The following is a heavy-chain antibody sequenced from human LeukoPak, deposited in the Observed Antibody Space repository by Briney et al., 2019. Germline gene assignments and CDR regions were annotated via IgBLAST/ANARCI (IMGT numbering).Heavy chain of an antibody. CDR3: AKAAAGSQHSYYYYYYLDV. J-gene: IGHJ6*03. CDR2: FDPEDGET. V-gene: IGHV1-24*01. Sequence: ASVKVSCKVSGYTLTELSMHWVRQAPGKGLEWMGGFDPEDGETIYAQKFQGRVTMTEDTSTDTAYMELSRLRSDDTAVYYCAKAAAGSQHSYYYYYYLDVWGTGTTVTISS. D-gene: IGHD6-13*01. CDR1: GYTLTELS.